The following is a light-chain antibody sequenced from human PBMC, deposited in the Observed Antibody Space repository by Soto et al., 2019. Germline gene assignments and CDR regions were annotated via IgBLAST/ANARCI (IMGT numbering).Light chain of an antibody. V-gene: IGLV2-14*01. CDR1: SSVVGGYNY. J-gene: IGLJ1*01. Sequence: QSALTQPASVSGSPGQSITISCTGTSSVVGGYNYVSWYQQHPGKGPRLMIYEVTNRPSGVSNRFSGSKSGNTASLTISGLQAEDEADYYCISHTSSSTPYVFGTGTKVTVL. CDR3: ISHTSSSTPYV. CDR2: EVT.